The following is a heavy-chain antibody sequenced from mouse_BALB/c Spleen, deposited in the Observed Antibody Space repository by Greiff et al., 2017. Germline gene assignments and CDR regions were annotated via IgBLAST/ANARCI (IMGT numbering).Heavy chain of an antibody. V-gene: IGHV5-9-4*01. Sequence: EVKLVESGGGLVKPGGSLKLSCAASGFTFSSYAMSWVRQSPEKRLEWVAEISSGGSYTYYPDTVTGRFTISRDNAKNTLYLEMSSLRSEDTAMYYCARVSYYYGSRYFDYWGQGTTLTVSS. J-gene: IGHJ2*01. CDR1: GFTFSSYA. CDR3: ARVSYYYGSRYFDY. CDR2: ISSGGSYT. D-gene: IGHD1-1*01.